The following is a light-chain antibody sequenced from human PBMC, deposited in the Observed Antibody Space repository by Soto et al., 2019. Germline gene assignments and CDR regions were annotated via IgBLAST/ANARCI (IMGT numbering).Light chain of an antibody. CDR3: QQYSTLPHT. Sequence: ESVLTQSPGTLSLSPGERATLSCRASQSVTNRFFAWYQQKPGQAPRLLIYGISNRATGIPDRFSASGSGTYFTLTITRLEPEDFAVYYCQQYSTLPHTFGQGTKLEVK. V-gene: IGKV3-20*01. CDR1: QSVTNRF. J-gene: IGKJ2*01. CDR2: GIS.